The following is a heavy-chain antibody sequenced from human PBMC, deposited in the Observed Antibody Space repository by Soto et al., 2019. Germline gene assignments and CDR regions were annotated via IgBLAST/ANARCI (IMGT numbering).Heavy chain of an antibody. Sequence: GGSLRLSCAASGFTFASYAMSWVRQSPGKGLEWVSHISAPGVSAYYADPVKGRFTISRDNYKNTIYLQMASLTADDTAVYYCAKDRREGGNYGFYSEHWRHGTLVTVSS. CDR1: GFTFASYA. CDR3: AKDRREGGNYGFYSEH. CDR2: ISAPGVSA. V-gene: IGHV3-23*01. D-gene: IGHD4-17*01. J-gene: IGHJ4*01.